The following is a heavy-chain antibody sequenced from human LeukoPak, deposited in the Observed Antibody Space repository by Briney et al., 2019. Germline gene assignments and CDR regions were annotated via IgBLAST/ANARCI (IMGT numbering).Heavy chain of an antibody. CDR3: ARHRGIAAAGTSFDY. V-gene: IGHV4-61*02. D-gene: IGHD6-13*01. Sequence: RPSETLSLTCTVSGGSISSGSYYWSWIRQPAGKGLEWIGRIYTSGSTNYNPSLKSRVTISVDTSKNQFSLKLSSVTAADTAVYYCARHRGIAAAGTSFDYWGQGTLVTVSS. J-gene: IGHJ4*02. CDR1: GGSISSGSYY. CDR2: IYTSGST.